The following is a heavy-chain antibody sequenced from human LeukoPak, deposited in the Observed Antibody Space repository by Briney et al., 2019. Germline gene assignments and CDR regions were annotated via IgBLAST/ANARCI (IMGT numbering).Heavy chain of an antibody. D-gene: IGHD3-3*01. V-gene: IGHV4-34*01. Sequence: SETLSLTCAVYGGSFSGYYWSWIRQPPGKGLEWIGEINHSGSTNYNPSLKSRVTISVDTSKNQFSLKLSSVTAADTAVYYCARDRDFWSGYYNHYIDYWGQGTLVTVSS. J-gene: IGHJ4*02. CDR3: ARDRDFWSGYYNHYIDY. CDR2: INHSGST. CDR1: GGSFSGYY.